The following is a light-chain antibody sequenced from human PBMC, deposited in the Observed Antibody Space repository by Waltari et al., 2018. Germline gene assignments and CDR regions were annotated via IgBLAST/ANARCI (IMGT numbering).Light chain of an antibody. V-gene: IGKV3-20*01. CDR1: QSVTSSY. CDR2: VAS. J-gene: IGKJ5*01. CDR3: QQYGSFPIT. Sequence: IVLTQSPGTLSLSPGERATLSCRASQSVTSSYLAWYQKKPGQAPRLLIYVASTRATGIPDRFSGSESGTDFTLTISRLEPEDFAVYYCQQYGSFPITFGQGTRLEIK.